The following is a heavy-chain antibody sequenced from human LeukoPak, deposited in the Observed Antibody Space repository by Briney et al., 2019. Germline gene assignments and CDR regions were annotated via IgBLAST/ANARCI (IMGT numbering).Heavy chain of an antibody. D-gene: IGHD4-11*01. Sequence: PSETLSLTCTVSGGSITNYYWTWIRQPPGKGLEWIGYIHYSGSTNYNPSLKSRVTISVDTSKNQFSLKLSSVTAADTAVYYCARASVTYYYYYYMDVWGKGTTVTVSS. CDR3: ARASVTYYYYYYMDV. CDR2: IHYSGST. V-gene: IGHV4-59*01. CDR1: GGSITNYY. J-gene: IGHJ6*03.